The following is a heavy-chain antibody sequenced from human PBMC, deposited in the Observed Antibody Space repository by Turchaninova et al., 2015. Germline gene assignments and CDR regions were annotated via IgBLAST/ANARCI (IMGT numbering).Heavy chain of an antibody. V-gene: IGHV3-23*04. CDR3: AKNPSGNYPYYFDY. D-gene: IGHD3-22*01. Sequence: EVQVVESGVGLVQPGGSLRLSCGASGFTVSPYAMRWVRQAPGKGLEWVSVSSGSGGSSNYADSVKGRFTISRDNSKNTLYLQMNSLRAEDTAVYYCAKNPSGNYPYYFDYWGQGTLVTVSS. J-gene: IGHJ4*02. CDR1: GFTVSPYA. CDR2: SSGSGGSS.